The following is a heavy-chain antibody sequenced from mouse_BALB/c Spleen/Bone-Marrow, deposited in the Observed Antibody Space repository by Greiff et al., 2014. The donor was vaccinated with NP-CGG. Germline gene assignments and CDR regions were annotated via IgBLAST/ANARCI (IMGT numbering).Heavy chain of an antibody. CDR2: INPYNDGT. CDR1: GYTFTSYV. V-gene: IGHV1-14*01. CDR3: SIANSRYRCLYYFDY. D-gene: IGHD2-14*01. J-gene: IGHJ2*01. Sequence: EVQLQQSGPELVKPGASVKMSCKASGYTFTSYVMHWVKRKPGQGLEWIGYINPYNDGTKYNEKFKGKATLTSDKSSSTAYMELSSLTSEDSAVYYCSIANSRYRCLYYFDYWGQGTTLPVSS.